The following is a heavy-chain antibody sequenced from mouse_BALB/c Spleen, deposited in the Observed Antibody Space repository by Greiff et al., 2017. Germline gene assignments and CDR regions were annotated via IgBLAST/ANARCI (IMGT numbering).Heavy chain of an antibody. Sequence: DLVKPGASVKLSCKASGYTFTSYWINWIKQRPGQGLEWIGRIAPGSGSTYYNEMFKGKATLTVDTSSSTAYIQLSSLSSEDSAVYFCAREDSSGYVGFAYWGQRTLVTVSA. V-gene: IGHV1S41*01. J-gene: IGHJ3*01. D-gene: IGHD3-2*01. CDR1: GYTFTSYW. CDR3: AREDSSGYVGFAY. CDR2: IAPGSGST.